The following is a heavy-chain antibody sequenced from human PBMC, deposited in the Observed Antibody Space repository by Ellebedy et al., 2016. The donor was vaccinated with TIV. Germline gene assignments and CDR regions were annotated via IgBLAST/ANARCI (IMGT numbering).Heavy chain of an antibody. CDR3: AKAWCDGGCYGLGD. Sequence: GESLKISXAASGFTFSTYWMHWVRQAPGKGLEWVANIKQDGSEKYYVDSVKGRFTISRDNAKNSLYLQMNSLRAEDTAVYYCAKAWCDGGCYGLGDWGQGTLVTVSS. D-gene: IGHD2-21*02. CDR2: IKQDGSEK. V-gene: IGHV3-7*01. CDR1: GFTFSTYW. J-gene: IGHJ4*02.